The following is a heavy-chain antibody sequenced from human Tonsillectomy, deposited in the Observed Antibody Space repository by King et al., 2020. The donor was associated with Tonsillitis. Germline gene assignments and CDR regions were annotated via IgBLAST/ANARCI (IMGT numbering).Heavy chain of an antibody. Sequence: VQLVESGGGLVQPGGSLRLSCEASGFSFSTYWMTWVRQAPGKGLEWVANMNQDGCEKYYVDSVKGRFPISRDNARNSLYLQMNSLRAEDTAVYYCVRDSIGELEYYWGQGRQVTVSS. J-gene: IGHJ4*02. CDR2: MNQDGCEK. CDR3: VRDSIGELEYY. CDR1: GFSFSTYW. D-gene: IGHD3-22*01. V-gene: IGHV3-7*03.